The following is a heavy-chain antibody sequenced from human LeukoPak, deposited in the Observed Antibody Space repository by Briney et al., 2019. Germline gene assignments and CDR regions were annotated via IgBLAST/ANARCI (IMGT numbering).Heavy chain of an antibody. V-gene: IGHV4-39*01. Sequence: MSSQTLSLTCTVSGGSTGSSGYFWGWVRQPPGKGLDWIGSISHSGSTNYNPSLKSRVTISVDASKNQFSLKLTSVTAADTAVYYCTRGLTIAGTASWGQGTLVTVSS. J-gene: IGHJ5*02. CDR3: TRGLTIAGTAS. CDR1: GGSTGSSGYF. CDR2: ISHSGST. D-gene: IGHD6-13*01.